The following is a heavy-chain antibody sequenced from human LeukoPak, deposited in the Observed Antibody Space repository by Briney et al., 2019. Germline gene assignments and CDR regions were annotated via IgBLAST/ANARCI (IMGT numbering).Heavy chain of an antibody. CDR1: GYTFTSYG. D-gene: IGHD2-15*01. CDR2: ISAYNGNT. Sequence: ASVKVSCKASGYTFTSYGISWVRQAPGQGLEWMGWISAYNGNTNYAQKLQGRVTMTTDTSSSTAYMELRSLRSDDTAVYYCARVRRPYCSGGSCYEDYWGQGTLVTVS. J-gene: IGHJ4*02. V-gene: IGHV1-18*01. CDR3: ARVRRPYCSGGSCYEDY.